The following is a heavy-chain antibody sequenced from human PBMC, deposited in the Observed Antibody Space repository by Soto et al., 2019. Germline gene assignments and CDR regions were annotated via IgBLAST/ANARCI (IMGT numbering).Heavy chain of an antibody. V-gene: IGHV1-2*02. CDR3: ARSALVLRVYVSIKTLFDS. J-gene: IGHJ5*01. CDR2: INPNSGGT. D-gene: IGHD2-8*01. CDR1: GYTFTGYY. Sequence: GASVKVSCKASGYTFTGYYMHWVRQAPGQGLEWMGWINPNSGGTKSAQKFQGRVTMPWDPSIPTAYMEMSSLRYDDTAVYYCARSALVLRVYVSIKTLFDSWGQGTLVTVSS.